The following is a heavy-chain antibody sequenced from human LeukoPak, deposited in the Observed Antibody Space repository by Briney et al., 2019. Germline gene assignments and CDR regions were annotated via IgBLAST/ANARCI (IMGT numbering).Heavy chain of an antibody. D-gene: IGHD3-3*01. J-gene: IGHJ4*02. CDR2: ISSSSSYI. CDR3: AKGPAWDFWSGYPEGVYFDY. Sequence: PGRSLRLSCAASGFTFSSYSMNWVRQAPGKGLEWVSSISSSSSYIYYADSVKGRFTISRDNSKNTLYLQMNSLRAEDTAVYYCAKGPAWDFWSGYPEGVYFDYWGQGTLVTVSS. V-gene: IGHV3-21*04. CDR1: GFTFSSYS.